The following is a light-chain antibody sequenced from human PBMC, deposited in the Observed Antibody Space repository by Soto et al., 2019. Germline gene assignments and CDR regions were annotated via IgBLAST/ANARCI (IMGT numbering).Light chain of an antibody. V-gene: IGKV1-16*02. CDR1: QDIRNY. J-gene: IGKJ1*01. Sequence: DIPMTQSPSSLSASVGDRITITCRARQDIRNYLAWVQQKPGKAPKSLIYAASTLQPGVPSKFSGSGSGTDCTLTIGSLQPEDFATYYCQQYVNYPRTFGQGTTVEIK. CDR2: AAS. CDR3: QQYVNYPRT.